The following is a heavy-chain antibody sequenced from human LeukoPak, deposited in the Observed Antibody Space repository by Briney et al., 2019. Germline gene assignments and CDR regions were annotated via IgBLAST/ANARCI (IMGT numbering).Heavy chain of an antibody. CDR1: GYAFTGYY. CDR2: INPNSGGT. D-gene: IGHD6-6*01. CDR3: ARAAYSSSPSMEGY. V-gene: IGHV1-2*02. Sequence: ASVKVSCKASGYAFTGYYMHWVRQAPGQGLEWMGWINPNSGGTNYAQKFQGRVTMTRDTSISTAYMELSRLRSDDTAAYYCARAAYSSSPSMEGYWGQGTLVTVSS. J-gene: IGHJ4*02.